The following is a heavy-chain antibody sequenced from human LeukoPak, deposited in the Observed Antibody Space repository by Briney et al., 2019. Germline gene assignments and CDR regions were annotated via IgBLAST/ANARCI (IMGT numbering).Heavy chain of an antibody. CDR1: GGSISSSSYY. Sequence: SETLSLTCTVSGGSISSSSYYWGWIRQPPGKELEWIGSIYYSGSTYYNPSLKSRVTISVDTSKNQFSLKLSSVTATDTAVYYCARDGTYYYDSSGYFQYYYYYYGMDVWGQGTTVTVSS. V-gene: IGHV4-39*07. D-gene: IGHD3-22*01. CDR2: IYYSGST. J-gene: IGHJ6*02. CDR3: ARDGTYYYDSSGYFQYYYYYYGMDV.